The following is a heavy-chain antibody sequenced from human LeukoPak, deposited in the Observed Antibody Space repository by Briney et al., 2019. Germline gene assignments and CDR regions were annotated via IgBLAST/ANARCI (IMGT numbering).Heavy chain of an antibody. D-gene: IGHD5-12*01. V-gene: IGHV4-39*01. J-gene: IGHJ4*02. CDR2: IHYSGST. CDR3: ARQDIRVLWYFDY. CDR1: GGSISSNSYY. Sequence: SETLSLNCSVSGGSISSNSYYWGWIRQPPGKGLEWIGSIHYSGSTYHNPSLKSRVTVSVDTSKNQFSLKPSSVTAADTAVYYCARQDIRVLWYFDYWGQGTLVTVSS.